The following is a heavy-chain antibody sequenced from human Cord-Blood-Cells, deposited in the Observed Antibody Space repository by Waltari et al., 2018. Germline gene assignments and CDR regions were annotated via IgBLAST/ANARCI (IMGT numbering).Heavy chain of an antibody. CDR1: GYTFTSYA. J-gene: IGHJ2*01. CDR2: INAGNGNT. D-gene: IGHD6-13*01. Sequence: QVQLVQSGAEVKKPGASVKVSCKASGYTFTSYAMHWVRQAPGQRLEWMGWINAGNGNTKYSQKFQGRVTITRDTSASTAYMELSSLRSEDTAVYYCARDRGIAASYWYFDLWGRGTLVTVSS. CDR3: ARDRGIAASYWYFDL. V-gene: IGHV1-3*01.